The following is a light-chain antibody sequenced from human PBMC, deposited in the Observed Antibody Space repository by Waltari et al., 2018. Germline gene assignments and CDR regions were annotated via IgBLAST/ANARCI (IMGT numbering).Light chain of an antibody. J-gene: IGLJ3*02. CDR1: SGSVSTTSY. CDR3: ALYMGSGIWV. V-gene: IGLV8-61*01. CDR2: KAN. Sequence: QTVVTQEPSLSVSPGGTVTLTCALSSGSVSTTSYATWYQQTPGQAPRTLVYKANARSSGVPDRFSGSILGNTAALTITGAQADDESDYYCALYMGSGIWVFGGGTKLTVL.